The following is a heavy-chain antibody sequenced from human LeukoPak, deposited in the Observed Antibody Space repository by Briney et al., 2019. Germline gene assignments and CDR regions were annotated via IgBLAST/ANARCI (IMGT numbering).Heavy chain of an antibody. CDR1: GYTFTGYY. J-gene: IGHJ4*02. CDR3: ARGPRAYYYDSSGSNDY. CDR2: INPNSGGT. V-gene: IGHV1-2*02. D-gene: IGHD3-22*01. Sequence: ASVKVSCKASGYTFTGYYMHWVRQAPGHGLEWMGWINPNSGGTNYAQKFQGRVTMTRDTSISTAYMELSRLRSDDTAVYYCARGPRAYYYDSSGSNDYWGQGTLVTVSS.